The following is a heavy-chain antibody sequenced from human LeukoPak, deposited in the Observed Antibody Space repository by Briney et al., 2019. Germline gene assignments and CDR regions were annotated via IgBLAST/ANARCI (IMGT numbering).Heavy chain of an antibody. V-gene: IGHV3-53*01. CDR1: GFTVSSNY. D-gene: IGHD4-17*01. J-gene: IGHJ4*02. CDR2: IYSGGST. CDR3: ARDSDGDDFDY. Sequence: GGSLRLSSATSGFTVSSNYMSWVRQALGKGLEWASVIYSGGSTYYADSVKGRFTISRDNSKNTLYLQMNSLRAEDTAVYYCARDSDGDDFDYWGQGTLVTVSS.